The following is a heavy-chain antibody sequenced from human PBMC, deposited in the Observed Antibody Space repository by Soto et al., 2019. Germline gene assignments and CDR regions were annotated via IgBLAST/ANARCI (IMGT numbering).Heavy chain of an antibody. D-gene: IGHD3-10*01. CDR3: ARKVPGSTSRPDYWYFDL. J-gene: IGHJ2*01. Sequence: EVQLLESGGGLVQPGGSLRLSCAGSGFTFINFAMNWVRQAPGKGLEWVSTISGGGDAAFFADSVRGRFTISRDNSKDTVTLQMNRLGVDDTAVYYCARKVPGSTSRPDYWYFDLWGRGTLVTVSS. V-gene: IGHV3-23*01. CDR1: GFTFINFA. CDR2: ISGGGDAA.